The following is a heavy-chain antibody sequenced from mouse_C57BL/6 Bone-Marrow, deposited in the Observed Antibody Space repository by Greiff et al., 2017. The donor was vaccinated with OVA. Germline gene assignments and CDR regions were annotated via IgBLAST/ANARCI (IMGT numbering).Heavy chain of an antibody. V-gene: IGHV5-17*01. CDR3: ARGTIYYGSFAY. CDR1: GFTFSDYG. J-gene: IGHJ3*01. D-gene: IGHD2-1*01. Sequence: EVQLVESGGGLVKPGGSLKLSCAASGFTFSDYGMHWVRQAPEKGLEWVAYISSGSSTIYYADTVKGRFTISRDNAKNTLFLQMTSLRSEDTAMYYCARGTIYYGSFAYWGQGTLVTVSA. CDR2: ISSGSSTI.